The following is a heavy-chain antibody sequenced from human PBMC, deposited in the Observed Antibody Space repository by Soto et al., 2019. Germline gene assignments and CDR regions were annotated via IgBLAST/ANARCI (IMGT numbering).Heavy chain of an antibody. D-gene: IGHD6-13*01. J-gene: IGHJ4*02. CDR3: ARSPGTIAAAFDY. V-gene: IGHV4-59*01. Sequence: SETLSLTCTVSCGSISSYYWSWIRQPPGEGLEWIGYIYYSGSTNYNPSLKSRVTISVDTSKNQFSLKLSSVTAADTAVYYCARSPGTIAAAFDYWGQGTLVTVSS. CDR2: IYYSGST. CDR1: CGSISSYY.